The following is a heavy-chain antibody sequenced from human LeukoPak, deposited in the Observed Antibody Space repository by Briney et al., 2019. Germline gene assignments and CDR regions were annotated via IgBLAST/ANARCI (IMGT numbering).Heavy chain of an antibody. CDR2: IRYDGVDT. Sequence: GGSLRLSCAASGFTFSSYAMSWVRQAPGKGLEWVAFIRYDGVDTFYVDSVKGRFTISRDNSKNTLYLQMNSLRPEDTAVYYCAKDLGVWGQGTMVTVSS. CDR1: GFTFSSYA. CDR3: AKDLGV. J-gene: IGHJ3*01. V-gene: IGHV3-30*02.